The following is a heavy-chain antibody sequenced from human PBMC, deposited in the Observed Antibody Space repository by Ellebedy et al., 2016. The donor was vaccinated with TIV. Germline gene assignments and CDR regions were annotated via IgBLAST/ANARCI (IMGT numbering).Heavy chain of an antibody. J-gene: IGHJ4*02. CDR1: GDTFTDYY. CDR2: INPNTGGT. Sequence: AASVKVSCKASGDTFTDYYFHWVRQAPGQGLEWMAWINPNTGGTGYAQSLQGRVTMTTDTSISTAYMELSSLTSDDTAVYYCVRDLTNPLKGDYWGQGTLVTVSS. CDR3: VRDLTNPLKGDY. D-gene: IGHD1-14*01. V-gene: IGHV1-2*02.